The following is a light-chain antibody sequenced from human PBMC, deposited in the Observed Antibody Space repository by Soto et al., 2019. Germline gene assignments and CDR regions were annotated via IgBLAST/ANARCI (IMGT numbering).Light chain of an antibody. CDR2: GAS. CDR1: QSLRNTY. CDR3: QQYNNWPGT. Sequence: IVLTQSPGTLSLSPGERATLSCRASQSLRNTYLSWYQQKPGQAPRLLIYGASTRATGIPDRFSGSGSGTEFTLTISSLQSEDFAVYYCQQYNNWPGTFGQGTKVDIK. V-gene: IGKV3D-7*01. J-gene: IGKJ1*01.